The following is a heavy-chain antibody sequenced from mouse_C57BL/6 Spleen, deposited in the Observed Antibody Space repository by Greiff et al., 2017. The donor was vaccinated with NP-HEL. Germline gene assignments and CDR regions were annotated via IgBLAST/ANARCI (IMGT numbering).Heavy chain of an antibody. CDR1: GYAFTNYL. CDR2: INPGSGGT. V-gene: IGHV1-54*01. CDR3: ARGGGGDY. Sequence: QVQLQQSGAELVRPGTSVKVSCKASGYAFTNYLIEWVKQRPGQGLEWIGVINPGSGGTNYNEKFKGKATLTADKSSSTAYMRLSSLTSEDSAVYFCARGGGGDYWGQGTSVTVSS. J-gene: IGHJ4*01.